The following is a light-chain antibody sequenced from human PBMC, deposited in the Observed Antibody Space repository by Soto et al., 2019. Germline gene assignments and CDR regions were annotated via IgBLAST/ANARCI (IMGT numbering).Light chain of an antibody. Sequence: DIQMTQSPNSLSASVGDRVTITCRASQSIVTYLNWYQQKPGKAPNLLVYAASSLQSGVPSRFSGSGSGTDFTLTIPTLQPEDFATYYCQQTYSHPSSFGQGTKLEI. CDR1: QSIVTY. CDR3: QQTYSHPSS. V-gene: IGKV1-39*01. CDR2: AAS. J-gene: IGKJ2*01.